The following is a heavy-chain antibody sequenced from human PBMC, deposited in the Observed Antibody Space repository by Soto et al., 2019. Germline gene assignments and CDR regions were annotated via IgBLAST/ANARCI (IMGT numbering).Heavy chain of an antibody. CDR2: IYYSGNT. CDR3: AREGGESSDGLYYFDS. D-gene: IGHD3-16*01. Sequence: QVQLQESGPGLVKPSQTLSLTCTVSGGSTSSDNYWSWIRQPPGKGLEWIGHIYYSGNTDYNPSLKSRLAISIETYKNQFSLKLSSVTAADTAVYFCAREGGESSDGLYYFDSWCQGSLVTVSS. CDR1: GGSTSSDNY. V-gene: IGHV4-30-4*01. J-gene: IGHJ4*02.